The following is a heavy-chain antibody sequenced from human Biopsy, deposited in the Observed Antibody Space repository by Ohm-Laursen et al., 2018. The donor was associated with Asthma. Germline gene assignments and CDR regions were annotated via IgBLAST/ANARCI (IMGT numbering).Heavy chain of an antibody. D-gene: IGHD2-2*01. CDR1: GGTFNTYV. CDR2: ITSVFGTT. J-gene: IGHJ4*02. CDR3: ARKAGSCISRTCYSLDF. Sequence: SVKVSCKSLGGTFNTYVIGWGRQAPGQGLEWMGGITSVFGTTTYPQKFQDRVMITADDSTSTVYMELSSLRSEDTAVYYCARKAGSCISRTCYSLDFWGQGTLVTVSS. V-gene: IGHV1-69*13.